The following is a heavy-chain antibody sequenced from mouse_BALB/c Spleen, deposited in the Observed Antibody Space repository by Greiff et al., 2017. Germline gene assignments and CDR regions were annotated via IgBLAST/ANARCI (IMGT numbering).Heavy chain of an antibody. CDR2: ISSGGGST. CDR3: ARQVDGYYVYDAMDY. Sequence: EVQLVESGGGLVKPGGFLKLSCAASGFAFSSYDMSWVRQTPEMRLEWVAYISSGGGSTYYPDTVKGRFTISRDNAKNTLYLQMSSLKSEDTAMYYCARQVDGYYVYDAMDYGGQGTAVTVAS. CDR1: GFAFSSYD. J-gene: IGHJ4*01. V-gene: IGHV5-12-1*01. D-gene: IGHD2-3*01.